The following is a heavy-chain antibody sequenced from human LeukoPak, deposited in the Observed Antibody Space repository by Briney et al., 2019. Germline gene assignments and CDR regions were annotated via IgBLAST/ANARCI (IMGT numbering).Heavy chain of an antibody. CDR3: ATDRTLSGSYYFDY. D-gene: IGHD1-26*01. CDR1: GYTLTELS. V-gene: IGHV1-24*01. Sequence: ASVKVPCKVSGYTLTELSMHWVRQAPGKGLEWMGGFDPEDGETIYAQKFQGRVTMTEDTSTDTAYMELSSLRSEDTAVYYCATDRTLSGSYYFDYWGQGTLVTVSS. J-gene: IGHJ4*02. CDR2: FDPEDGET.